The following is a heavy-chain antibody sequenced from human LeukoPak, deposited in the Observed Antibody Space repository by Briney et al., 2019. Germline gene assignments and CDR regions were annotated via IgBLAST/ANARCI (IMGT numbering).Heavy chain of an antibody. CDR3: AKEGAVAGPYWYFDL. Sequence: GGSLRLSCAASGFTFSSYGMHWVRQAPGKGLEWVAVIWYDGSNKYYADSVKGRFTISRDNSKNTLYLQMNSLRAEDTAVYYCAKEGAVAGPYWYFDLWGRGTLVTVSS. J-gene: IGHJ2*01. D-gene: IGHD6-19*01. CDR2: IWYDGSNK. CDR1: GFTFSSYG. V-gene: IGHV3-33*06.